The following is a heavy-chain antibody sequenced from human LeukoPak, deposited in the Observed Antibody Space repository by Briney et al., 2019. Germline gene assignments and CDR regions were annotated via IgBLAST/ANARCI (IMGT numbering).Heavy chain of an antibody. D-gene: IGHD3-10*01. J-gene: IGHJ4*02. V-gene: IGHV3-48*02. CDR1: GFSFRSYR. CDR2: IGSSSGAI. Sequence: GGSLRLSCAASGFSFRSYRLNWVRQAPGKGLEWISYIGSSSGAIYYADSVKGRFTISRDNAKNSLYLQMNSLRDEDTAVYYCARGGDPYRYWGQGTLVTVSS. CDR3: ARGGDPYRY.